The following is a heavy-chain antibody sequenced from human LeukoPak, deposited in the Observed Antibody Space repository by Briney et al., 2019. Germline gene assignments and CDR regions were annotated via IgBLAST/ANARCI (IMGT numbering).Heavy chain of an antibody. CDR2: IRYDGNNN. Sequence: PGGSLRLSCAASGFTFSNFGMHWVRQAPGKGLEWVAFIRYDGNNNYYVESVKGRFTISRDNSKNTLYLQMNSLRAEDTAVYFCAKDRNIGPATYYFDYWGQGALVTVSS. D-gene: IGHD2-2*01. V-gene: IGHV3-30*02. CDR3: AKDRNIGPATYYFDY. J-gene: IGHJ4*02. CDR1: GFTFSNFG.